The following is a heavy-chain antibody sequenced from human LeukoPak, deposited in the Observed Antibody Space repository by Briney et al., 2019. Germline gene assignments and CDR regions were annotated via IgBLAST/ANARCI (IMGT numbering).Heavy chain of an antibody. CDR3: ARQNYYGSGRSGAFDI. CDR2: IYHSGST. Sequence: SETLSLTCTVSGGSISSYYWSWIRQPPGKGLEWIGSIYHSGSTYYNPSLKSRVTISVDTSKNQFSLKLSSVTAADTAVYYCARQNYYGSGRSGAFDIWGQGTMVTVSS. V-gene: IGHV4-59*08. J-gene: IGHJ3*02. CDR1: GGSISSYY. D-gene: IGHD3-10*01.